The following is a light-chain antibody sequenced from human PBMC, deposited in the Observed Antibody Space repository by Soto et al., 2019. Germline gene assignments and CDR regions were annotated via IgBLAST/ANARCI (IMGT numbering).Light chain of an antibody. CDR1: SSDVGGYNY. Sequence: QSALTQPASASGSPGQSITISCTGSSSDVGGYNYVSWYQQHPGKAPKLMIYDVSNRPSGVSNRFSGSKSGNTASLTISGLQAEDEADYYCSSYTSMYVFGTGTKVTVL. CDR3: SSYTSMYV. V-gene: IGLV2-14*01. J-gene: IGLJ1*01. CDR2: DVS.